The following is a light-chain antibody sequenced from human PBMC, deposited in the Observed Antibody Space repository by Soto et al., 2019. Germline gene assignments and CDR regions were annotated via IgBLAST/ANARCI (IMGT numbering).Light chain of an antibody. J-gene: IGKJ1*01. CDR1: QGISNY. Sequence: IQMTQSPSSLSASVGDGVTITCRASQGISNYLAWYQQKPGKAPKLLIYAASTLQSGVPSRFSSSGAATDITLTISSLQPEDVATYYYQQYNSPPRTFGHGTRVDIK. CDR3: QQYNSPPRT. V-gene: IGKV1-27*01. CDR2: AAS.